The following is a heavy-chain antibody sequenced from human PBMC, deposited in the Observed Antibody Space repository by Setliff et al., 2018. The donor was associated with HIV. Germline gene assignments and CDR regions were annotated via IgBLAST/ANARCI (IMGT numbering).Heavy chain of an antibody. V-gene: IGHV4-61*09. Sequence: NPSETLSLTCTVSGGSISSGSYYWSWIRQPAGKGLEWIGHIYTSGSTNYNPSLKSRVTISVDASKNQFSLKLSSVTAADTAVYYCARETGGDYDSTDAFDIWGQGTMVTVSS. D-gene: IGHD3-22*01. CDR1: GGSISSGSYY. CDR2: IYTSGST. CDR3: ARETGGDYDSTDAFDI. J-gene: IGHJ3*02.